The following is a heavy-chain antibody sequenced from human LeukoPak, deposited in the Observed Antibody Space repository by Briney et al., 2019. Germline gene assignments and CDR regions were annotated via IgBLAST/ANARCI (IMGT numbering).Heavy chain of an antibody. CDR3: ARNGFSTFPIDY. CDR2: INHSGST. CDR1: GGSISSSSYY. J-gene: IGHJ4*02. Sequence: TTSETLSLTCTVSGGSISSSSYYWGWIRQPPGKGLEWIGEINHSGSTNYNPSLKSRVTISVDTSKNQFSLKLSSVTAADTAVYYCARNGFSTFPIDYWGQGTLVTVSS. V-gene: IGHV4-39*07. D-gene: IGHD5-12*01.